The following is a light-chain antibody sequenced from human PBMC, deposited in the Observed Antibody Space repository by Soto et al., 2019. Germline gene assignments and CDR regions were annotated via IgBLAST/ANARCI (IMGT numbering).Light chain of an antibody. CDR1: SSNIGSKP. V-gene: IGLV1-44*01. CDR3: ATWDDSLKGPV. CDR2: TNN. J-gene: IGLJ3*02. Sequence: QAVVTQPPSVSGTPGQRVTISCSGSSSNIGSKPVNWYQHLPGTAPKLLIFTNNRRPSGVPDRFSGSKSGTSGSLAITGLQSDDEADYYCATWDDSLKGPVFGGATKLTVL.